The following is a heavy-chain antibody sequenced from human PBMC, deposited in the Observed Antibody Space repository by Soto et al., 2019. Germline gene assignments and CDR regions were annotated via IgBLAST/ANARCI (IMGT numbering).Heavy chain of an antibody. CDR1: GYTFTGYY. CDR2: INPNSGGT. D-gene: IGHD3-22*01. J-gene: IGHJ4*02. V-gene: IGHV1-2*02. Sequence: ASVKVSCKASGYTFTGYYMHWVRQAPGQGLEWMGWINPNSGGTNYAQKFQGRVTMTRDTSISTAYMKLSRLRSDDTAVYYCARDQRDSSGYYYVYWGQGTLVTGSS. CDR3: ARDQRDSSGYYYVY.